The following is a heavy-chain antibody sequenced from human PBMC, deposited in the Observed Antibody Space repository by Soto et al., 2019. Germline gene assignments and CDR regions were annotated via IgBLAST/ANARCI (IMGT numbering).Heavy chain of an antibody. CDR3: AEQQRNWFDP. V-gene: IGHV4-39*01. Sequence: NPSETLSLTCTVSGGSISSSSYYWGWIRQPPGKGLEWIGSIYYSGSTYYNPSLKSRVTISVDTSKNQFSLKLSSVTAADTAVYYCAEQQRNWFDPWGQGTLVTVS. CDR2: IYYSGST. CDR1: GGSISSSSYY. J-gene: IGHJ5*02. D-gene: IGHD6-13*01.